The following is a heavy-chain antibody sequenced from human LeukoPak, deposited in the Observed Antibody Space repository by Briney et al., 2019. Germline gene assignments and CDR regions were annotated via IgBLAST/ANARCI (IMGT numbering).Heavy chain of an antibody. Sequence: SGGSLRLSCAASGFTFSSYAMSWVRQAPGKGMELVSAISGSGGSTYYADSVKGRFTISRDNSKNTLYLQMNSLRAEDTAVYYCARDGGMVRGVMMYDAFDIWGQGTMVTVSS. CDR1: GFTFSSYA. V-gene: IGHV3-23*01. J-gene: IGHJ3*02. CDR2: ISGSGGST. D-gene: IGHD3-10*01. CDR3: ARDGGMVRGVMMYDAFDI.